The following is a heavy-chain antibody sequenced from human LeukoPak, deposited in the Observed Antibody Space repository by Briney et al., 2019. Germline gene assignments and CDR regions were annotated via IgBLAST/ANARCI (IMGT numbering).Heavy chain of an antibody. CDR3: ATNGWYSHFDY. D-gene: IGHD6-19*01. CDR1: GYTLTELS. V-gene: IGHV1-24*01. J-gene: IGHJ4*02. Sequence: ASVTVSCTVSGYTLTELSMHWVRQAPGKGLEWMGGFDPEDGETIYAQKFQGRVTMTEDTSTGTAYMELSSLRSEDTAVYYCATNGWYSHFDYWGQGTLVTVSS. CDR2: FDPEDGET.